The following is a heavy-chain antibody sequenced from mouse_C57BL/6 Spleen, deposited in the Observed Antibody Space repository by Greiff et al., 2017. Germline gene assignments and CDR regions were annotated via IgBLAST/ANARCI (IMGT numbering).Heavy chain of an antibody. CDR2: INYDGSST. J-gene: IGHJ2*01. D-gene: IGHD2-4*01. CDR1: GFTFSDYY. Sequence: EVKLMESEGGLVQPGSSMKLSCTASGFTFSDYYMAWVRQVPEKGLEWVANINYDGSSTYYLDSLKSRFIISRENAKNILYLQMSSLKSEDTATYYCARDGDYLDYWGQGTTLTVSS. CDR3: ARDGDYLDY. V-gene: IGHV5-16*01.